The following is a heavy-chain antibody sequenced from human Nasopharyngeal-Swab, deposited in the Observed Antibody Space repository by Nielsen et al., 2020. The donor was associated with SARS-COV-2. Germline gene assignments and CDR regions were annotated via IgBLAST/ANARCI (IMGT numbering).Heavy chain of an antibody. CDR2: INWNSGSP. CDR1: GFTFDHYA. Sequence: SLKISCTASGFTFDHYAMNWVRQAPGKGLEWVSGINWNSGSPGYADSVKGRFTISRANAKNTLYLQMNSLRPEDTALYYCAKDMGNYYGSTRMDVWGQGTTVTVSS. CDR3: AKDMGNYYGSTRMDV. J-gene: IGHJ6*02. V-gene: IGHV3-9*01. D-gene: IGHD3-10*01.